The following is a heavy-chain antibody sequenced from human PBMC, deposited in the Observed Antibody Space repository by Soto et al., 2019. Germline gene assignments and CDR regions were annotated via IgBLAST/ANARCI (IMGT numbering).Heavy chain of an antibody. CDR2: ISSSSSYI. J-gene: IGHJ4*02. CDR1: GFTFSSYG. V-gene: IGHV3-21*01. CDR3: ARDNLYGDYRAEDY. Sequence: GGSLRLSCAASGFTFSSYGINWVRQAPWKGLEWVSSISSSSSYIYYADSVKGRFTISRDNAKNSLYLQMNSLRAEDTAVYYCARDNLYGDYRAEDYWGQGTLVTVCS. D-gene: IGHD4-17*01.